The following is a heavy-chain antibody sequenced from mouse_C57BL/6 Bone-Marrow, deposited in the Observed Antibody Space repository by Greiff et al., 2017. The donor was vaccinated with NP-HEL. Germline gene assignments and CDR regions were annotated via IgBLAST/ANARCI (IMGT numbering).Heavy chain of an antibody. CDR3: ARWIYYDYDGFAY. Sequence: VQLKQPGAELVKPGASVKLSCKASGYTFTSYWMQWVKQRPGQGLEWIGEIDPSDSYTNYNQKFKGKATLTVDTSSSTAYMQLSSLTSEDSAVYYCARWIYYDYDGFAYWGQGTLVTVSA. J-gene: IGHJ3*01. CDR2: IDPSDSYT. D-gene: IGHD2-4*01. V-gene: IGHV1-50*01. CDR1: GYTFTSYW.